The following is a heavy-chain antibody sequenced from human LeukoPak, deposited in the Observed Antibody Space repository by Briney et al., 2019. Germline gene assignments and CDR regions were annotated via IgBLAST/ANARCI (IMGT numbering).Heavy chain of an antibody. CDR2: FYYSGST. V-gene: IGHV4-39*07. J-gene: IGHJ5*02. CDR3: ARDLGIGGWFDP. D-gene: IGHD3-16*01. CDR1: GGFINSNNYY. Sequence: PSETLSLTCTVSGGFINSNNYYWGWIRQPPGKGLEWIGSFYYSGSTYYNPSLKSRVTISADTSKSQLSLKLTSVTAADTAVYYCARDLGIGGWFDPWGQGTLVTVSS.